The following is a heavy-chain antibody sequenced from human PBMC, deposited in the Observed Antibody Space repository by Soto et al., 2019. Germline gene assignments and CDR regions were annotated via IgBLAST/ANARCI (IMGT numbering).Heavy chain of an antibody. V-gene: IGHV1-69*01. CDR2: IIPIFGTA. CDR1: GGTFSSYA. D-gene: IGHD3-22*01. Sequence: QVQLVQSGAEVKKPGSSVKVSCKASGGTFSSYAISWVRQAPGQGLEWMGGIIPIFGTANYAQKFQGRVTITADESTSTAYMELSSLRSEDTAVYYCARALYYYDSSGYSSYWYFDLWGRGTLVTVCS. CDR3: ARALYYYDSSGYSSYWYFDL. J-gene: IGHJ2*01.